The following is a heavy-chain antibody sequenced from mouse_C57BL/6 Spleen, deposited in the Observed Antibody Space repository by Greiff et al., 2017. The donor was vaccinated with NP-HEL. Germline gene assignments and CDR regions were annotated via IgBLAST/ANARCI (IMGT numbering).Heavy chain of an antibody. D-gene: IGHD2-4*01. CDR1: GFTFSSYA. CDR2: ISDGGSYT. J-gene: IGHJ4*01. V-gene: IGHV5-4*01. CDR3: ARDGYDYDNYAMDY. Sequence: DVKLVESGGGLVKPGGSLKLSCAASGFTFSSYAMSWVRQTPEKRLEWVATISDGGSYTYYPDNVKGRFTISRDNAKNNLYLQMSHLKSEDTAMYYCARDGYDYDNYAMDYWGQGTSVTVSS.